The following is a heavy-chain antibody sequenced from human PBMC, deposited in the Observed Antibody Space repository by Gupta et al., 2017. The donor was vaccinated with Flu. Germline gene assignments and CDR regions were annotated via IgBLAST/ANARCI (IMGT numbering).Heavy chain of an antibody. CDR1: GFTFTRSA. Sequence: EVQLLASGGGLVQPGGSLRLFCAASGFTFTRSAMPWVRQAPGKGLEWISSISFSGGSTYYADSVTGRFTISRDNSKNMVYLQMNSLRADDTAIYYCAKDPGSGWYDFDYWGQGTLITVSS. V-gene: IGHV3-23*01. D-gene: IGHD6-19*01. CDR2: ISFSGGST. J-gene: IGHJ4*02. CDR3: AKDPGSGWYDFDY.